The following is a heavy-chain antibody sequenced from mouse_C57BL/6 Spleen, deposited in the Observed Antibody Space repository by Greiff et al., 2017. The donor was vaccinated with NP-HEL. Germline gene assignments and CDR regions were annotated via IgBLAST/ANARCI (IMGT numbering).Heavy chain of an antibody. J-gene: IGHJ4*01. V-gene: IGHV1-47*01. D-gene: IGHD2-4*01. Sequence: VKPGASVKMSCKASGYTFTTYPIEWMKQNHGKSLEWIGNFHPYNDDTKYNEKFKGKATLTVEKSSSTVYLELSRLTSDDSAVYYCARGGLRGFYAMDYWGQGTSVTVSS. CDR2: FHPYNDDT. CDR1: GYTFTTYP. CDR3: ARGGLRGFYAMDY.